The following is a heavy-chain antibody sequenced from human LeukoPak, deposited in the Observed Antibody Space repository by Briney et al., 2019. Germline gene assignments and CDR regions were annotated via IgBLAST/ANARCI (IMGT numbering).Heavy chain of an antibody. Sequence: PSETLSLTCTVSGGSISSYYWSWVRQPPGKGLEWIGYIYYSGSTNYNPSLKSRVTISVDTSKNQFSLKLSSVTAADTAVYYCARAEYSSSSGAFDIWGQGTMVTVSS. CDR1: GGSISSYY. CDR2: IYYSGST. D-gene: IGHD6-6*01. CDR3: ARAEYSSSSGAFDI. J-gene: IGHJ3*02. V-gene: IGHV4-59*01.